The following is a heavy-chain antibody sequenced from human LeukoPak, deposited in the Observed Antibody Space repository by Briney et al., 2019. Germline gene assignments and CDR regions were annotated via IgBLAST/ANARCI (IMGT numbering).Heavy chain of an antibody. J-gene: IGHJ4*02. CDR1: GYSFTSYW. Sequence: GESLKISCKGSGYSFTSYWIGWVRQMLGKGLEWMGIIYPGDSDTRYSPSFQGQVTISADKSISTAYLQWSSLKAPDTAMYYCARPGIAAAGTHPFDYWGQGTLVTVSS. CDR3: ARPGIAAAGTHPFDY. D-gene: IGHD6-13*01. CDR2: IYPGDSDT. V-gene: IGHV5-51*01.